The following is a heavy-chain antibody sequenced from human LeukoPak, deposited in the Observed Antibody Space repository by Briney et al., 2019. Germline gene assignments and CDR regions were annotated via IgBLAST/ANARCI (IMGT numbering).Heavy chain of an antibody. Sequence: GGSLRLSCAAAGFTFNNYAMGWVRQAPGKGLEWVSSISDNGDSTFYADSVKGRFTISRDNSKNTLYLQMNSLRAEDTAIFYCGKENIGGHGYYFDYWGQGSLVTVSS. CDR3: GKENIGGHGYYFDY. D-gene: IGHD2/OR15-2a*01. J-gene: IGHJ4*02. V-gene: IGHV3-23*01. CDR2: ISDNGDST. CDR1: GFTFNNYA.